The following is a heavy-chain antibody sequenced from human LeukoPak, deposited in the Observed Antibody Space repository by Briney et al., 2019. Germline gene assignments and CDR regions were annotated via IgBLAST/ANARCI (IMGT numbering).Heavy chain of an antibody. J-gene: IGHJ4*02. CDR2: INHSGSA. Sequence: MSSETLSLTCAVSGGSFSDYYWSWIRQPPGKGLEWIAEINHSGSATYNPSLRSRVTISVDTSRNQFSLRLSSVTAADTAVYYCARFYCTSTVCYPDYWGQGSLATVSS. V-gene: IGHV4-34*01. D-gene: IGHD2/OR15-2a*01. CDR3: ARFYCTSTVCYPDY. CDR1: GGSFSDYY.